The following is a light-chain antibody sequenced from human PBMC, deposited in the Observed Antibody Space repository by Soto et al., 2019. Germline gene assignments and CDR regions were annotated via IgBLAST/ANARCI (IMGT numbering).Light chain of an antibody. V-gene: IGLV2-8*01. Sequence: QSVLTPPPSASGSPGQSVPISCTGTSSDVGGYNYVSWYQQHPGKAPKLMIYEVSKRPSGVPDRFSGSKSGNTASLTVSGLQAEDEADYYCSSYAGSNHNWVFGGGTKLTVL. CDR2: EVS. CDR3: SSYAGSNHNWV. CDR1: SSDVGGYNY. J-gene: IGLJ3*02.